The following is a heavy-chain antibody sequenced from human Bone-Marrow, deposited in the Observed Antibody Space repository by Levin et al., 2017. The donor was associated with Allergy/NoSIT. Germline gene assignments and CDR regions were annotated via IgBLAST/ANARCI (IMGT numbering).Heavy chain of an antibody. CDR2: IYSGGST. CDR3: ARMGYESYDYGDHEEY. V-gene: IGHV3-53*01. Sequence: GESLKISCAASGFTVSSHYMSWVRQAPGKGLEWVSVIYSGGSTYYADSVKGRFTISRDNSKNTLYLQMNSLRAEDTAVYYCARMGYESYDYGDHEEYWGQGTLVTVSS. J-gene: IGHJ4*02. D-gene: IGHD4-17*01. CDR1: GFTVSSHY.